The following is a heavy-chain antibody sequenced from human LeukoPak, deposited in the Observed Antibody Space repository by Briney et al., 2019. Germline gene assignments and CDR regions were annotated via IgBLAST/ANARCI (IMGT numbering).Heavy chain of an antibody. V-gene: IGHV6-1*01. D-gene: IGHD7-27*01. CDR3: ARGTGTFDY. CDR2: TYYRSKWYN. Sequence: SQTLSLTCAISGDSVSSNSAAWNWIRQSPPRGLEWLGRTYYRSKWYNDYAVSVKSRMTINPDTSKNQFSLQLNALTPEDAAVYYCARGTGTFDYWGQGILVTVSS. CDR1: GDSVSSNSAA. J-gene: IGHJ4*02.